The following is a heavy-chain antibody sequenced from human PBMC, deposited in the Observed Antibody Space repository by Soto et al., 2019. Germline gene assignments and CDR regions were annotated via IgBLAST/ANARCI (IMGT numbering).Heavy chain of an antibody. Sequence: GGSLRLSCSASGFTFSSYATHWVRQAPGKGLEYVSGVRGNGDPPFYADSVKGRFTISRDNSKNTLYLQMSSLSADDTAVYYCVKSRGGNNFDFFDWGQGALVTVSS. J-gene: IGHJ4*02. CDR1: GFTFSSYA. D-gene: IGHD5-12*01. CDR3: VKSRGGNNFDFFD. V-gene: IGHV3-64D*06. CDR2: VRGNGDPP.